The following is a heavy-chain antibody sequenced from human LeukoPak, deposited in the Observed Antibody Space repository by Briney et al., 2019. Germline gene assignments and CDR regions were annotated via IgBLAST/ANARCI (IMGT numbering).Heavy chain of an antibody. Sequence: GGSLRLSCAASGFTFSDYWMSWVRQAPGKGLEWVANIKQDGSEKKYADSVRDRFTISRDNAKNSLSLQMNSLRGEDTAVYYCARLDFRRGYPQYWGQGTLVTVSS. CDR3: ARLDFRRGYPQY. J-gene: IGHJ4*02. V-gene: IGHV3-7*01. CDR1: GFTFSDYW. CDR2: IKQDGSEK. D-gene: IGHD3-3*01.